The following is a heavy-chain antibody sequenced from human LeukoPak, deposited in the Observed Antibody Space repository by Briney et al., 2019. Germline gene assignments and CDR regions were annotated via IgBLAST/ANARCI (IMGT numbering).Heavy chain of an antibody. CDR2: ISAYSGNT. CDR1: GYTFTNYG. D-gene: IGHD6-19*01. CDR3: AREVTVWLALDY. Sequence: ASVNVSCKASGYTFTNYGISWVRQAPGQGLEWMGWISAYSGNTNYAKKFQGRVTMTTDTSTSTAYMELRSLRSDDTAVYYCAREVTVWLALDYWGQGTLVTVSS. J-gene: IGHJ4*02. V-gene: IGHV1-18*01.